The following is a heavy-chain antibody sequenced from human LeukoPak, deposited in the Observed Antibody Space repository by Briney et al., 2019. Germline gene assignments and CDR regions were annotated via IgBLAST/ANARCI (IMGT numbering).Heavy chain of an antibody. Sequence: PSETLSLTCTVSGGSITNYYWSWLRQPPGKGLEWIGYIYYSGTTNYNPSLKSRVTISVDTSKNQFSLKLSSVTAADTAVYYCAREDDYYDSLWGQGTLVTVSS. CDR3: AREDDYYDSL. J-gene: IGHJ4*02. CDR2: IYYSGTT. D-gene: IGHD3-22*01. CDR1: GGSITNYY. V-gene: IGHV4-59*12.